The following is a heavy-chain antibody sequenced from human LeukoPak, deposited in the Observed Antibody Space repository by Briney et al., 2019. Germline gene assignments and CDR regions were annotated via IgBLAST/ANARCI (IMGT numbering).Heavy chain of an antibody. CDR3: ARTLITMIVGTAEYFQH. V-gene: IGHV1-2*04. J-gene: IGHJ1*01. D-gene: IGHD3-22*01. CDR2: INPNSGGT. CDR1: GYTFTGYY. Sequence: ASVKVSCKASGYTFTGYYMHWVRQAPGQGLEWMGWINPNSGGTNYAQEFQGWVTMTRDTSISTAYMELSRLRSDDTAVYYCARTLITMIVGTAEYFQHWGQGTLVTVSS.